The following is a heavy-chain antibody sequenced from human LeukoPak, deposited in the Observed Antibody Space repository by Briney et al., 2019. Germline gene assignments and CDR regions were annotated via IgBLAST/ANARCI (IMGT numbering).Heavy chain of an antibody. CDR1: GFTFSSYA. CDR3: AKWVKAAAGPYFDY. J-gene: IGHJ4*02. D-gene: IGHD6-13*01. Sequence: GGSRRLSCAASGFTFSSYAMSWVRQAPGKGLEWVSAISGGGGSTYYADSVKGRFTISRDNSKNTLYLQMNSLRAEDTAVYYCAKWVKAAAGPYFDYWGQGTLVTVSS. V-gene: IGHV3-23*01. CDR2: ISGGGGST.